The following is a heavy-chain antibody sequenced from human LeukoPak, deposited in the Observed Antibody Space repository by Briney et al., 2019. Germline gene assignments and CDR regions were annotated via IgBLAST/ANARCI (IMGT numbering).Heavy chain of an antibody. CDR3: ARGPPDSQWLVWYYLDY. V-gene: IGHV4-4*07. D-gene: IGHD6-19*01. CDR1: GGSISSYY. Sequence: SETLSLTCTVSGGSISSYYWSWIRQPAGKGLEWIGRIYTSGSTNYNPSLKSRVTMSVDTSKNQFSLKLSSVTAADTAVYYCARGPPDSQWLVWYYLDYWGQGTLVTVSS. J-gene: IGHJ4*02. CDR2: IYTSGST.